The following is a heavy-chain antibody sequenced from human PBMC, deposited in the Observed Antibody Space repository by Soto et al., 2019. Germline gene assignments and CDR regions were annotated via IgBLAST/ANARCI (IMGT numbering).Heavy chain of an antibody. D-gene: IGHD3-3*01. J-gene: IGHJ4*02. CDR2: ISSDGNDK. CDR1: GFTFSNYG. V-gene: IGHV3-30*18. CDR3: AKGSVSAHQFLDH. Sequence: QVQLVESGGGVVQPGRSLRLSCAASGFTFSNYGMHWVRQAPGNGLEWVTTISSDGNDKYYAGSVKGRFTISRDNSENTLDLQRNGLRAEDTAVYYCAKGSVSAHQFLDHGGQGTLVTVSS.